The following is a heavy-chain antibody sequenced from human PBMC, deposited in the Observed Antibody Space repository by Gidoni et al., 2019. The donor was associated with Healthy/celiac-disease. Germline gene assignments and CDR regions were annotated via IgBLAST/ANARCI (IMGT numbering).Heavy chain of an antibody. CDR1: GGSFSGYY. V-gene: IGHV4-34*01. CDR2: INHSGST. CDR3: ARGFPPGYYDSSGYPKDAFDI. D-gene: IGHD3-22*01. Sequence: QVQLQQWGAGLLKPSETLSLTCAVYGGSFSGYYWSWLRQPPGKGLEWIGEINHSGSTNYNPSLKSRVTISVDTSKNQFSLKLSSVTAADTAVYYCARGFPPGYYDSSGYPKDAFDIWGQGTMVTVSS. J-gene: IGHJ3*02.